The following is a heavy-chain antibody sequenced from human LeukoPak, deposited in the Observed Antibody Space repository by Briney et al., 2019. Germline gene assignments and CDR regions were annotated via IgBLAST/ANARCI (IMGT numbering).Heavy chain of an antibody. CDR1: GGSITSVTW. Sequence: PSETLSLTCAVSGGSITSVTWWSWVRQPPGKGLEWIGEIYHSGTTNYNPSLKSRVTISVDKSKKQFSLKLSSVTAADTAVYYCARMISVTIFGVKMTDAFDIWGQGTMVTVSS. V-gene: IGHV4-4*02. CDR2: IYHSGTT. J-gene: IGHJ3*02. CDR3: ARMISVTIFGVKMTDAFDI. D-gene: IGHD3-3*01.